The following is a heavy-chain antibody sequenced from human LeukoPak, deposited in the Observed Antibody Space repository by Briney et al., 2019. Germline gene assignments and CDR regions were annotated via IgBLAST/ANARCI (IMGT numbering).Heavy chain of an antibody. Sequence: GGSLRLSCVASGFTFTRYVMSWVRQAPGKGLEWVSSISESGSNKYYADSVKGRFSISRDNSKNTLYLQMGSLRAEDTAAYYCTNRHDSSGYFFNYWGQGTLVTVSS. CDR3: TNRHDSSGYFFNY. CDR1: GFTFTRYV. J-gene: IGHJ4*02. CDR2: ISESGSNK. V-gene: IGHV3-23*01. D-gene: IGHD3-22*01.